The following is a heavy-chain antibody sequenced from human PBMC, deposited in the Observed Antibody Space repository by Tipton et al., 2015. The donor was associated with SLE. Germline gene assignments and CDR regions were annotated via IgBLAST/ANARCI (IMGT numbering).Heavy chain of an antibody. CDR2: INHGGSEK. CDR1: SSSSYY. V-gene: IGHV3-7*03. J-gene: IGHJ4*02. D-gene: IGHD5-18*01. Sequence: SSSSYYWGWIRQPPGKGLEWVANINHGGSEKYYVDSVKGRFTISRDNAKNSLYLQMNSLRTEDTALYYCAKDMFVDTAMGFDYWGQGTLVTVSS. CDR3: AKDMFVDTAMGFDY.